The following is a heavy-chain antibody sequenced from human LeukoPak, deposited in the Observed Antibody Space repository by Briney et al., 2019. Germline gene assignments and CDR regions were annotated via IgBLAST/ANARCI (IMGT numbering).Heavy chain of an antibody. CDR3: ARGGSGTVTIYNWFDP. CDR2: INHSGST. J-gene: IGHJ5*02. CDR1: GGSFSGYY. D-gene: IGHD4-17*01. V-gene: IGHV4-34*01. Sequence: PSETLSLTCAVYGGSFSGYYWSWLRQPPGKGLEWIGEINHSGSTNYNPSLKSRVTISVDTSKNQFSLKLSSVTAADTAVYYCARGGSGTVTIYNWFDPWGQGTLVTVSS.